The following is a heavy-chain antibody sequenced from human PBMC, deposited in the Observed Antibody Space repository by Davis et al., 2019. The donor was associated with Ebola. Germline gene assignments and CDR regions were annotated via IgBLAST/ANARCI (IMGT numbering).Heavy chain of an antibody. J-gene: IGHJ3*02. CDR3: ARDLGVSYGVAFDI. CDR2: ISSTSSPI. V-gene: IGHV3-48*02. CDR1: GFSFRSYS. Sequence: PGGSLRLSCAASGFSFRSYSMNWVRQPPGKGLEWVSYISSTSSPIFYADSVEGRFTISRDNGKNSLYLQMNSLRDEDTAVYYCARDLGVSYGVAFDIWGQGTMVTVSS. D-gene: IGHD3-10*01.